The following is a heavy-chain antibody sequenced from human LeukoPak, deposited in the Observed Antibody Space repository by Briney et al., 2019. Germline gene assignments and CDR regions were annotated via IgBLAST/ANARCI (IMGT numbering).Heavy chain of an antibody. Sequence: GGSLRLSCAASGFTFSSYSMNWVRQAPGKGLEWVAFIRYDGGNKYYADFVKGRFTISRDNSKNTLSLQMNSLRAEDTAVYYCAELGITMIGGVWGKGTTVTISS. J-gene: IGHJ6*04. CDR3: AELGITMIGGV. CDR1: GFTFSSYS. CDR2: IRYDGGNK. D-gene: IGHD3-10*02. V-gene: IGHV3-30*02.